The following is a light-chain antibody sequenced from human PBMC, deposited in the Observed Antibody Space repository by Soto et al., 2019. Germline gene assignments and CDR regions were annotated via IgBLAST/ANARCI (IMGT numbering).Light chain of an antibody. CDR2: RNN. CDR3: AAWDDSLSGVV. J-gene: IGLJ2*01. CDR1: SSNLGSNY. Sequence: QSVLTQPPSASGTAGPRVTISCSGSSSNLGSNYVYWYQQLPGTAPKLHIYRNNQRPSGVPDRFSGSKSGTSASLAISGLRSEDEADYYCAAWDDSLSGVVFGGGTKLTVL. V-gene: IGLV1-47*01.